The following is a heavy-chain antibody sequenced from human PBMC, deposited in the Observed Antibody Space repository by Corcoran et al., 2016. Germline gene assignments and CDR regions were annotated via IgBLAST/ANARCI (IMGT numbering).Heavy chain of an antibody. CDR2: IWYDGSKK. D-gene: IGHD3-22*01. J-gene: IGHJ3*02. CDR3: ARDYYYDSSGYYNDACDI. V-gene: IGHV3-33*01. CDR1: GFTFSSYG. Sequence: QVQLVESGGGVVQPGRSLRLSCAASGFTFSSYGMHWVRQAPGKGLEWVAVIWYDGSKKYYADSVKGRFTLSRDNSKNTLYLQRNSLRAEDTAVYYCARDYYYDSSGYYNDACDIWGQGTMVTVSS.